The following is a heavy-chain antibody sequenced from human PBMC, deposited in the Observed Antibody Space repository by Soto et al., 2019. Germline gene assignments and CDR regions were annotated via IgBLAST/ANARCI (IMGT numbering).Heavy chain of an antibody. D-gene: IGHD3-22*01. CDR2: FIPIFRTL. CDR1: GGIFGSHG. V-gene: IGHV1-69*01. J-gene: IGHJ3*01. Sequence: QVQLIQSEAEVKKPGSSVRVSCTASGGIFGSHGFSWVRQAPGQRLEWVGGFIPIFRTLTYTEKFQARVRIAADESTNTVYLDLSSLTSEEKAVYYCVRDRRIYYSDPHDEFVASDYEVWGQGTMVSVSS. CDR3: VRDRRIYYSDPHDEFVASDYEV.